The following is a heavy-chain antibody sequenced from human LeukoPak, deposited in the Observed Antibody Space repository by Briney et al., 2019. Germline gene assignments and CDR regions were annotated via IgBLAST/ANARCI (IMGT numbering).Heavy chain of an antibody. J-gene: IGHJ4*02. CDR3: ARGDGGDSLDY. CDR1: GGSFSGYY. D-gene: IGHD2-21*02. Sequence: SETLSLTCAVYGGSFSGYYWSWIRQPPGKGLEWIGEINHSGSTNYNPSLKSRVTISIDTSKNQFSLKLSSVTAADTAVYYCARGDGGDSLDYWGQGTLVTVSS. V-gene: IGHV4-34*01. CDR2: INHSGST.